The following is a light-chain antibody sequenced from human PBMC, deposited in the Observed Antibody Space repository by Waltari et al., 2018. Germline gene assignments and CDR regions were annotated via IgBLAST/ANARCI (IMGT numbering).Light chain of an antibody. Sequence: EIVLTQSPGTLSLSPGERATLSCRASQSVSSSYLAWYQQQPGQAPRLLIYGASSRATGIPDRFNGSGSGTDFTLTISRLEPEDFAVYYCQQYGSSPPWTFGQGTKVEIK. CDR1: QSVSSSY. J-gene: IGKJ1*01. CDR3: QQYGSSPPWT. CDR2: GAS. V-gene: IGKV3-20*01.